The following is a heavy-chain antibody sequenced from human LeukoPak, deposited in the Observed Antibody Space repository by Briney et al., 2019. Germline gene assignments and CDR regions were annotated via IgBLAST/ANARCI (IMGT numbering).Heavy chain of an antibody. D-gene: IGHD5-18*01. V-gene: IGHV1-69*13. CDR2: IIPIFGTA. CDR1: GGTFSSYA. CDR3: AREPLRGYSYGGYFDY. J-gene: IGHJ4*02. Sequence: ASVKVSCKASGGTFSSYAISWVRQAPGQGLEWMGGIIPIFGTANYAQKFQGRVTITADESTSTAYMELSSLRSEDTAVYYCAREPLRGYSYGGYFDYWGQGTLVIVSS.